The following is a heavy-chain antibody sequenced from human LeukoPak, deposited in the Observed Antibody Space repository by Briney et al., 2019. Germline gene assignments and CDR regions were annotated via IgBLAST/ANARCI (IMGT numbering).Heavy chain of an antibody. CDR3: ARVVPFGDFWSGYSYMDV. D-gene: IGHD3-3*01. J-gene: IGHJ6*03. CDR1: GYTFNSYG. CDR2: IHTYNGHT. Sequence: ASVKVSCKSSGYTFNSYGITWVRQAPGHGLEWMGWIHTYNGHTNYAQNLQGRVTMTTDTSTSTAYMELRSLRSDDTAVYYCARVVPFGDFWSGYSYMDVWGKGTTVTVSS. V-gene: IGHV1-18*01.